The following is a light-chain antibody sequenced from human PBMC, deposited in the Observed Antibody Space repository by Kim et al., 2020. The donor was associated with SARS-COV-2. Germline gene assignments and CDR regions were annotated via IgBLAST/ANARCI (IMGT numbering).Light chain of an antibody. CDR1: QSVSSSY. CDR2: GAS. J-gene: IGKJ1*01. Sequence: EIVMTQSPAPLSLSPGERATLSCRASQSVSSSYLSWYQQKPGQAPRLLVYGASTRATGIPARFCGSGSGTDFTLTIRSLQPEDFAVYYCQQDYNWWTFGQGTKVDIK. V-gene: IGKV3D-7*01. CDR3: QQDYNWWT.